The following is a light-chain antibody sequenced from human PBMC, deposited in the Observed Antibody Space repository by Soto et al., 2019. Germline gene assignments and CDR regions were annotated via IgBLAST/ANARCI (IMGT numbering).Light chain of an antibody. CDR3: QQYDNLLPS. CDR2: DAS. Sequence: DIQMTQSPSSLSASVGDRVTITCQASQDISNYLNWYQQKPGKAPKLLIYDASNLETGVPSRSSGSGSGTDFTFTISSLQPEDIATYYCQQYDNLLPSFGGGTKVEIK. CDR1: QDISNY. J-gene: IGKJ4*01. V-gene: IGKV1-33*01.